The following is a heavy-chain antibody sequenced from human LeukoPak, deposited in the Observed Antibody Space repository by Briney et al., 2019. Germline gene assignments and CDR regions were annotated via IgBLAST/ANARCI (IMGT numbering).Heavy chain of an antibody. V-gene: IGHV1-46*01. CDR2: IYPRDGST. Sequence: GASVKVSCKAPGYTFTSNYIHWVRQAPGQGLEWMGMIYPRDGSTSYAQKFQGRVTVTRDTSTSTVHMELSGLRSEDTAVYYCARDQKGFYYWGQGTLVTVSS. J-gene: IGHJ4*02. CDR3: ARDQKGFYY. CDR1: GYTFTSNY.